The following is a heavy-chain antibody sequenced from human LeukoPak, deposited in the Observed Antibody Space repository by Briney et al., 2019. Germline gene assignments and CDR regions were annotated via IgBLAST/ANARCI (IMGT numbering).Heavy chain of an antibody. V-gene: IGHV3-23*01. D-gene: IGHD6-19*01. CDR3: AKGIYSSGWSYFDY. Sequence: GGSLRLPCAASGFTFSNSAMSWVRQAPGKGLEWVSTLSGSGITTYYADSVKGRFTISRDNSKNTLYLQMNSLRAEDTAVYYCAKGIYSSGWSYFDYWGQGTLVTVSS. J-gene: IGHJ4*02. CDR2: LSGSGITT. CDR1: GFTFSNSA.